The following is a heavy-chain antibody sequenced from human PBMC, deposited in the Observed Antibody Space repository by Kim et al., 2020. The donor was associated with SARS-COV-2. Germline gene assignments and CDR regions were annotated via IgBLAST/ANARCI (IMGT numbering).Heavy chain of an antibody. D-gene: IGHD6-13*01. Sequence: ASVKVSCKASGFTFRDFAIHWVRRVPGQRLEWMGWINADSGYTELSQRFQGRVTITSDTSARSAYMDLRSLTSEDTAVYYCASNARQGSAGGAGPFDYWGQGTLVTVSS. J-gene: IGHJ4*02. CDR3: ASNARQGSAGGAGPFDY. CDR2: INADSGYT. CDR1: GFTFRDFA. V-gene: IGHV1-3*01.